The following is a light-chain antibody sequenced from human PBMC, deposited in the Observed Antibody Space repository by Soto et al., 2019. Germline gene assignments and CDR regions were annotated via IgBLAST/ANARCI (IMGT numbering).Light chain of an antibody. J-gene: IGKJ1*01. CDR1: QSVGTF. Sequence: EIVLTQSPATLSLSPGERATLSCRASQSVGTFFAWYQQKPGQAPRLLIYDASNRATGIPARFSGSGSGTDFTLTISSLEPEDFAAYYCQQCNSWPQWTFGQGTKVDIK. CDR3: QQCNSWPQWT. V-gene: IGKV3-11*01. CDR2: DAS.